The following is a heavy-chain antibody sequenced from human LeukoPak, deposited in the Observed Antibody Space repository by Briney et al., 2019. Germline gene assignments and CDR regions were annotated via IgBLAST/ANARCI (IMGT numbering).Heavy chain of an antibody. D-gene: IGHD2-15*01. CDR1: GYTFTSYD. J-gene: IGHJ4*02. Sequence: GASVKVSCKASGYTFTSYDINWVRQATGQGLEWMGWMNPNSGNTGYAQKFQGRVTMTRNTSISTAYMELSSLRSEDTAVYYCARGSAYCSGGSCYPLTYFDYWGQGTLVTVSS. V-gene: IGHV1-8*01. CDR2: MNPNSGNT. CDR3: ARGSAYCSGGSCYPLTYFDY.